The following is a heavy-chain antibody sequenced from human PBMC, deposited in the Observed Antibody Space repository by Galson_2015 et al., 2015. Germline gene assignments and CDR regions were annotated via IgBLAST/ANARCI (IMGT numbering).Heavy chain of an antibody. J-gene: IGHJ6*02. D-gene: IGHD3-3*01. CDR1: GYSFTSYW. V-gene: IGHV5-10-1*01. CDR3: ARRLRDYDFWSGLDYYYYGMDV. Sequence: QSGAEVKKPGESLRISCKGSGYSFTSYWISWVRQMPGKGLEWMGRIDPSDSYTNYRPSFQGHVTISADKSISTAYLQWSSLKASDTAMYYCARRLRDYDFWSGLDYYYYGMDVWGQGTTVTVSS. CDR2: IDPSDSYT.